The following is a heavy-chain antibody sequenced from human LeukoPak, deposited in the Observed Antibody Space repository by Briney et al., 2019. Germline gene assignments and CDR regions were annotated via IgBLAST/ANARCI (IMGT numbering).Heavy chain of an antibody. CDR3: ARDHTYYDILTGYSFGAFDI. V-gene: IGHV4-59*01. D-gene: IGHD3-9*01. Sequence: PSETLSLTCTVSGGSISSYYWSWIRQPPGKGLDWIGYIHYSGSTNQNPTSNSRIPISADTPKTQFSLKRSSVTAADAAGYYCARDHTYYDILTGYSFGAFDIWGQGTMVTVSS. CDR1: GGSISSYY. J-gene: IGHJ3*02. CDR2: IHYSGST.